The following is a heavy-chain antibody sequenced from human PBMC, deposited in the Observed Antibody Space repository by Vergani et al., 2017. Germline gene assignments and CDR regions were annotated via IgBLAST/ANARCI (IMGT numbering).Heavy chain of an antibody. CDR2: FSGGGGST. Sequence: EVQLLESGGGLVQPGGSLRLSCSASGFNFKTYAMAWVRQTPGKGLECVSTFSGGGGSTCYADSVKGRFTISRDNSKNTLYLQMTNLRVEDTAMFYCARGWEGPDDRPWFDPWGLGTLVTVSS. D-gene: IGHD3-22*01. J-gene: IGHJ5*02. V-gene: IGHV3-23*01. CDR3: ARGWEGPDDRPWFDP. CDR1: GFNFKTYA.